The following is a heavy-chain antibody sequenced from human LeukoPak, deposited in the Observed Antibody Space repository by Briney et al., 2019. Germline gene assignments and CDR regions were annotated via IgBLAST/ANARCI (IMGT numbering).Heavy chain of an antibody. Sequence: KTSETLSLTCTVSGGSIGSGGYYWSWIRQHPGKGLEWIGYIYYSGSTYYNPSLKSRVTISVDTSKNQFSLKLSSVTAADTAVYYCARGPSGYSSGWFDYWGQGTLVTVSS. CDR1: GGSIGSGGYY. J-gene: IGHJ4*02. D-gene: IGHD6-19*01. CDR3: ARGPSGYSSGWFDY. CDR2: IYYSGST. V-gene: IGHV4-31*03.